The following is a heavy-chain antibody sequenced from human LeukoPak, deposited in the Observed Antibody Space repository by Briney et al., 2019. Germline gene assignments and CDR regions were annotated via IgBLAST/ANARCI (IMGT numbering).Heavy chain of an antibody. CDR2: IYHSGST. CDR3: ARADHDILTGYSADY. CDR1: GYSISSGYY. J-gene: IGHJ4*02. V-gene: IGHV4-38-2*02. Sequence: PSEALSLTCTVSGYSISSGYYWGWIRQPPGKGLEWIGSIYHSGSTYYNPSLKSRVTISVDTSKNQFSLELGSVTAADTAVYYCARADHDILTGYSADYWGQGTLVTVSS. D-gene: IGHD3-9*01.